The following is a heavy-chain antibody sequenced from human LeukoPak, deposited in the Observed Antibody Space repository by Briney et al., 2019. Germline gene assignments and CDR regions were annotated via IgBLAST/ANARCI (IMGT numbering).Heavy chain of an antibody. CDR3: ARDGSGTRYYYMDV. CDR2: IWYDGSNK. Sequence: PGGSLRLSCAASGFTFSSYGMHWVRQAPGKGLEWVAVIWYDGSNKYYVDSVKGRFTVSRDNSKNTLYLQMNSLRAEDTAVYYCARDGSGTRYYYMDVWGKGTTVTVSS. D-gene: IGHD3-10*01. CDR1: GFTFSSYG. V-gene: IGHV3-33*01. J-gene: IGHJ6*03.